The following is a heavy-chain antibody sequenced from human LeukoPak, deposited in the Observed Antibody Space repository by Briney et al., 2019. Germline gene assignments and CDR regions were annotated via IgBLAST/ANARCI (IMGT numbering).Heavy chain of an antibody. V-gene: IGHV3-23*01. D-gene: IGHD2-21*01. CDR1: GFTFRSYA. Sequence: GGSLRLSCAASGFTFRSYAMSWIRQAPGKGLEWVSSISGRGDSPYYAGSVKIRFSISRDNSNHTLYMEMNGLGVDDAAVYFCAEGRGSRAYTCFDSWGQGTLITVSS. CDR2: ISGRGDSP. J-gene: IGHJ5*01. CDR3: AEGRGSRAYTCFDS.